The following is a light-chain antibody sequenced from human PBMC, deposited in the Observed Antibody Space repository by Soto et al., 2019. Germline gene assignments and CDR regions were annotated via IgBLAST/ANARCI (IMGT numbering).Light chain of an antibody. CDR2: GAS. J-gene: IGKJ4*01. CDR3: QQYSNSPSLT. Sequence: EIVLTQSPGTLSLSPGERATLSCRASQSVSSSCLAWYQQKPGQAPRLLIYGASSRATGIPSRFSGSGSGNDFPLTISRLEPEYFAVYYCQQYSNSPSLTFGGGTNVEIK. V-gene: IGKV3-20*01. CDR1: QSVSSSC.